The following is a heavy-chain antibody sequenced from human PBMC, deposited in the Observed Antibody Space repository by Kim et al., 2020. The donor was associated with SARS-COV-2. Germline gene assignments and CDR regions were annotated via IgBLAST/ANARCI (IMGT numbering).Heavy chain of an antibody. CDR3: ARADDYYDSSGTSYYYYGMDV. CDR2: FDPEDGEP. J-gene: IGHJ6*02. CDR1: GYTFTNLS. Sequence: ASVKVSCKVSGYTFTNLSMHWVRQAPGKGLEWMGGFDPEDGEPIYAQKFQGRVTMTEDTSTDTAYMELSSLSSEDTAVYYCARADDYYDSSGTSYYYYGMDVWGQGTTVTVSS. D-gene: IGHD3-22*01. V-gene: IGHV1-24*01.